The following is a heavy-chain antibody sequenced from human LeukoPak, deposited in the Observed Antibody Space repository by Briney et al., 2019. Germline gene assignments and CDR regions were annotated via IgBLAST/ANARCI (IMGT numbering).Heavy chain of an antibody. CDR2: IYPGDSDT. Sequence: GESLKISCQTSGYSYNHWIGWVRQKPGKGLEWMGIIYPGDSDTRYSPSFQGQVTISADKSINTAYLQWSSLKASDTAMYYCARHQGGYGDYPELFGYWGQGTLVTVSS. V-gene: IGHV5-51*01. CDR3: ARHQGGYGDYPELFGY. CDR1: GYSYNHW. J-gene: IGHJ4*02. D-gene: IGHD4-17*01.